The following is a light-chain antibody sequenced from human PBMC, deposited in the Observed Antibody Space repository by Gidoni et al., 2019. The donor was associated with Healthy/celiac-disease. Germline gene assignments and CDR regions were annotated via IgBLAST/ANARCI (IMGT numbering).Light chain of an antibody. V-gene: IGKV1-9*01. CDR1: QGISSY. Sequence: DIQLTQSPSFLSASVGDRVTITCRASQGISSYLAWYQQKPGKAPKLLIYAASTLQSGVPSRFSGSGSGTEFTLTISRLQPEEFATYYCQQLNSYPLVTFGPGTKVEIK. CDR3: QQLNSYPLVT. CDR2: AAS. J-gene: IGKJ3*01.